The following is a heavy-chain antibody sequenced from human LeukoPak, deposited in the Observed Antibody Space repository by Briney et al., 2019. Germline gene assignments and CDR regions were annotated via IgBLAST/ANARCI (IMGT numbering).Heavy chain of an antibody. CDR2: ISSSSSYI. J-gene: IGHJ4*02. D-gene: IGHD4-17*01. V-gene: IGHV3-21*01. CDR1: GFTFSSYS. CDR3: ARETDYGDYLPWRGRPFDY. Sequence: PGGSLRLSCAASGFTFSSYSMNWVRQAPGKGLEWVSSISSSSSYIYYADSVKGRFTISRDNAKNSLYLQMNSLRAEDTAVYYCARETDYGDYLPWRGRPFDYWGQGTLVTVSS.